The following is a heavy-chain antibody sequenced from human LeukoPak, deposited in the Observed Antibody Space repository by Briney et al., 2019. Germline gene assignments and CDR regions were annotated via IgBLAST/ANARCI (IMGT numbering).Heavy chain of an antibody. CDR3: AKSLYPDAFDI. Sequence: GGSLRLSCAASGFTFRSHDMHWVRQAPGKGLEWVTSVRFDGSDKKYADSVKGRFTISRDNSKNTLSLQMISLRTEDTAMYYCAKSLYPDAFDIWGPGTMVTVSS. CDR2: VRFDGSDK. J-gene: IGHJ3*02. V-gene: IGHV3-30*02. CDR1: GFTFRSHD. D-gene: IGHD2-8*01.